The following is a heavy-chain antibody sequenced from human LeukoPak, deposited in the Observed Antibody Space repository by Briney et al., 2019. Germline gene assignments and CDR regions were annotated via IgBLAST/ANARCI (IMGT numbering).Heavy chain of an antibody. J-gene: IGHJ5*02. CDR2: MNPNSGNT. CDR1: GYTFTSYD. Sequence: ASVKVSCKASGYTFTSYDINWVRQATGQGLEWMGWMNPNSGNTGYAQKFQGRVTMTRNTSISTAYMELSSLRSEDTAVYYCARARLTSRRAYSSSLSWFDPRGQGTLVTVSS. D-gene: IGHD6-13*01. V-gene: IGHV1-8*01. CDR3: ARARLTSRRAYSSSLSWFDP.